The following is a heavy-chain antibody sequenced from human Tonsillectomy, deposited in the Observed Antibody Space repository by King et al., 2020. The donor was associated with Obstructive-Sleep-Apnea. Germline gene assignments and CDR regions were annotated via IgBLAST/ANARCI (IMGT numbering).Heavy chain of an antibody. V-gene: IGHV3-21*01. CDR2: ISSSSTYI. D-gene: IGHD6-13*01. CDR1: GFTFSSYS. CDR3: ARVYIAAAGHTLDY. Sequence: VQLVESGGGLVKPGGSLRLSCAAVGFTFSSYSMNWVRQASGMGLEWVSSISSSSTYINYADSVKGRFTISRDNAKNSLYLQMNSLRAEDTAVYYCARVYIAAAGHTLDYWGQGTLVTVSS. J-gene: IGHJ4*02.